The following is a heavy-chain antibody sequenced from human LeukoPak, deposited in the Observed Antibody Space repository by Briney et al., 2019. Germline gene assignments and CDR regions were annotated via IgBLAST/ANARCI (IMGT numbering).Heavy chain of an antibody. D-gene: IGHD4-17*01. Sequence: GGSLRLSCAASGFIFRNHWMSWVRQAPGGGLEWVAHIKQDGSETQYVDSVEGRFTLSRDDAKNSVYLQMNSLRVDDTAVYYCARGPNYGARVDYLDFLARGTQVTVSS. V-gene: IGHV3-7*01. CDR2: IKQDGSET. CDR3: ARGPNYGARVDYLDF. CDR1: GFIFRNHW. J-gene: IGHJ4*02.